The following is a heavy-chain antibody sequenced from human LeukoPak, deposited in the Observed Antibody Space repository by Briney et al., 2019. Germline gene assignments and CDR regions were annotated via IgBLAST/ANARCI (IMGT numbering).Heavy chain of an antibody. CDR1: GYTFTSYD. V-gene: IGHV1-8*01. D-gene: IGHD3-10*01. CDR2: MNPNSGNT. CDR3: ARGLGFGYYYYMDV. Sequence: ASVKVSCKASGYTFTSYDINWVRQATGQGLEWMGWMNPNSGNTGYAQKFQGRVTMTRNTSISTAYMELSSLRSKDTAVYYCARGLGFGYYYYMDVWGKGTTVTISS. J-gene: IGHJ6*03.